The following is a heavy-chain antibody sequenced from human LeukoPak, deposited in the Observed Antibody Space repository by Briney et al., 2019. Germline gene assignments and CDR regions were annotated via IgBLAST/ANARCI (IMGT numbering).Heavy chain of an antibody. D-gene: IGHD6-19*01. J-gene: IGHJ5*02. V-gene: IGHV4-4*07. Sequence: PSETLSLTCTVSGGSLSTDYWSWIRHPADKGLEWSGRISANGDTDFNPSFERRLTVSVDTSKNQFSLNLYSVTAADTAVYYCAGDCSGPTRNWFDPWGQGILVTVPS. CDR1: GGSLSTDY. CDR2: ISANGDT. CDR3: AGDCSGPTRNWFDP.